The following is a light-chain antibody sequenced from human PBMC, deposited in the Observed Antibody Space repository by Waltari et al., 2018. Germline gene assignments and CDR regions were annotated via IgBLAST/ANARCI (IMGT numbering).Light chain of an antibody. J-gene: IGLJ1*01. CDR3: SAYTATDTYV. CDR2: DVS. Sequence: SALTQPASMSGSPGQSITISCTGTRSDIGLYDYVSWYQQPPGNAPKLIISDVSQRPSGVTARFSGSKSGYTDSLTISGRQTEDEADYYCSAYTATDTYVFGSGTTVTVL. CDR1: RSDIGLYDY. V-gene: IGLV2-14*03.